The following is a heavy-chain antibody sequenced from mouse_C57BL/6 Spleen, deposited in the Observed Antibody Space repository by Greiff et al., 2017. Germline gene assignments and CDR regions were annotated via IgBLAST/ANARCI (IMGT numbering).Heavy chain of an antibody. D-gene: IGHD4-1*01. Sequence: SGAELVRPGASVTLSCKASGYTFTDYEMHWVKQTPVHGLEWIGAIDPETGGTAYNQKFKGKAILTADKSSSTAYMELRSLTSEDSAVYYCTRRRWDDYWGQGTTLTVSS. CDR1: GYTFTDYE. CDR3: TRRRWDDY. V-gene: IGHV1-15*01. J-gene: IGHJ2*01. CDR2: IDPETGGT.